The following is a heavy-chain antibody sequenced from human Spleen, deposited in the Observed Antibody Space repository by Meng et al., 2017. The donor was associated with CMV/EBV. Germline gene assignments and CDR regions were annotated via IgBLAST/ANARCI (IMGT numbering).Heavy chain of an antibody. CDR2: ISSSSSYI. J-gene: IGHJ4*02. V-gene: IGHV3-21*01. Sequence: GESLKISCAASGFTFSNYTMNWVRQAPGKGLEWVSSISSSSSYIYYADSVKGRFTISRDNAKNSLYLQMNSLRAEDTAVYYCARDLTQPLDYWGQGTLVTVSS. D-gene: IGHD1-14*01. CDR3: ARDLTQPLDY. CDR1: GFTFSNYT.